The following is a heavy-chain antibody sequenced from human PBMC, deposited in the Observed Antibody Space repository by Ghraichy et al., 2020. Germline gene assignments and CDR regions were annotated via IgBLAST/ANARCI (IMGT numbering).Heavy chain of an antibody. CDR2: INQDGRGT. CDR3: VRIPDY. CDR1: GFRFSDYW. V-gene: IGHV3-7*01. Sequence: GGSLRLSCAASGFRFSDYWMTWVRQAPGKGLEWVANINQDGRGTYYLDSVKGRFTISRDNGLQSLYLQVNTLRAEDTAVYYCVRIPDYWGQGTLVTVSS. J-gene: IGHJ4*02.